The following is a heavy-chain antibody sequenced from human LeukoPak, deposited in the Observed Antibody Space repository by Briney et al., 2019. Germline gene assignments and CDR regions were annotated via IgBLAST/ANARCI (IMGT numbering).Heavy chain of an antibody. D-gene: IGHD3-3*01. Sequence: PGGSLRLSCVASGFTFSSRDWMTWVRQAPGKGLEWVSDINGSGGSTYYADSVKGRFTISRDNSKNTLYLQMNSLRAEDTAVYYCAKFDNLEWFNYWGQGTLVTVSS. V-gene: IGHV3-23*01. J-gene: IGHJ4*02. CDR1: GFTFSSRDW. CDR3: AKFDNLEWFNY. CDR2: INGSGGST.